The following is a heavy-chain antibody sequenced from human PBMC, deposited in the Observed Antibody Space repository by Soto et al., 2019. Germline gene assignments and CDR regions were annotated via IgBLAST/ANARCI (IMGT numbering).Heavy chain of an antibody. CDR2: IYYSGST. CDR3: ARGAEYRSSCLDY. V-gene: IGHV4-31*03. CDR1: GVSISSGGYY. D-gene: IGHD6-6*01. Sequence: SLSRSCPVSGVSISSGGYYWSWVREHPGKGLEWIGYIYYSGSTYYNPSLKSRVTISVDTSKNQFSLKLSSVTAADTAVYYCARGAEYRSSCLDYWGQGTLVTVYS. J-gene: IGHJ4*02.